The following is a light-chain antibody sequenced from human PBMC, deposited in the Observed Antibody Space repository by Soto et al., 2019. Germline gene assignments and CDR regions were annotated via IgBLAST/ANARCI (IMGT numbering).Light chain of an antibody. J-gene: IGKJ1*01. CDR1: QTISSW. Sequence: DIQMTQSPSTLSGSVAVIVTLTCRASQTISSWLAWYQQKPGKAPKLLIYKASTLKSGVPSRFSGSGSGTEFTLTISSLQPDDFATYYCQHYNSYSEAFGQGTKVDIK. CDR3: QHYNSYSEA. CDR2: KAS. V-gene: IGKV1-5*03.